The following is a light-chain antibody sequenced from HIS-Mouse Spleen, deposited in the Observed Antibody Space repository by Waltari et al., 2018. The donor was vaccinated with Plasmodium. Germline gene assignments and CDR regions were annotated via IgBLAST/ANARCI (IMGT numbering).Light chain of an antibody. Sequence: DIVMTQSPDSLAVSLGERATINCQSSQNVLYSSNDKNYLAWYQQKPGQPPKLLIYGASTRESGVPDRFSGSGSGTEFTLTISSLQAEDVAVYYCQQYYSTPWTFGQGTKVEIK. J-gene: IGKJ1*01. CDR3: QQYYSTPWT. CDR2: GAS. CDR1: QNVLYSSNDKNY. V-gene: IGKV4-1*01.